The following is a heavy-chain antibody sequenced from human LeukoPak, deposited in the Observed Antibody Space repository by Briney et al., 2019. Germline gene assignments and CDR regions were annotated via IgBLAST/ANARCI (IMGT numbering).Heavy chain of an antibody. J-gene: IGHJ4*02. D-gene: IGHD2-2*02. CDR3: ARGGYCTSTSCYTGTFDY. CDR1: GGSISSGGYS. V-gene: IGHV4-30-2*01. Sequence: SETLSLTCAVSGGSISSGGYSWSWIRQPPGKGLEWIGYIYHSGSTYYNPSLKSRVTISVDTSKNQFSLRLRSVTAADTAAYYCARGGYCTSTSCYTGTFDYWGQGTLVTVSS. CDR2: IYHSGST.